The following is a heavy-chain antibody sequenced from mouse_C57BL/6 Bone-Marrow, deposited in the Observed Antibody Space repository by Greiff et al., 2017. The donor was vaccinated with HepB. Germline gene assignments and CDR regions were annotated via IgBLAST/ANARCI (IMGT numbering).Heavy chain of an antibody. CDR3: AREGTTVVARNWVAY. J-gene: IGHJ3*01. CDR1: GYTFTSYW. Sequence: QVQLQQSGAELAKPGASVKLSCKASGYTFTSYWMHWVKQRPGQGLEWIGYINPSSGYTKYNQKFKDKATLTADKSSSNAYMQLSSLTYEYSAVYYCAREGTTVVARNWVAYWGQGTRVTVSA. D-gene: IGHD1-1*01. V-gene: IGHV1-7*01. CDR2: INPSSGYT.